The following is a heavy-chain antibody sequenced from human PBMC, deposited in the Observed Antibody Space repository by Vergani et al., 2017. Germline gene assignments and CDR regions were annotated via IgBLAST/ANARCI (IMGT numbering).Heavy chain of an antibody. CDR3: ARSQGDYWYFDL. Sequence: QVRLEESGPGLVKPSETLSLTCSVSGYSIGSGFYWAWIRQSPGEGLQWLTSIHPRGKTYHNPSLKSRVSVSLDTSKNRFSLNLTSVTATDTAVYYCARSQGDYWYFDLLGPGSLVTVSS. J-gene: IGHJ2*01. D-gene: IGHD2-21*01. V-gene: IGHV4-38-2*01. CDR1: GYSIGSGFY. CDR2: IHPRGKT.